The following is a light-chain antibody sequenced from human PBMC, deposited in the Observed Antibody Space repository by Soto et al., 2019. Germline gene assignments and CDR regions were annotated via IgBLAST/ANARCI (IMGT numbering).Light chain of an antibody. V-gene: IGKV3-20*01. CDR1: QTVSSSY. J-gene: IGKJ1*01. Sequence: EVMLTQSPGTLSLSPGDRATLSCRASQTVSSSYLVWYQQKPGQAPRLLIYAASSRATGIPDRFSGSGSGTDFTLTVSRLEPEDFAVYYCQQYGSSPWTFGQGTKVEIK. CDR3: QQYGSSPWT. CDR2: AAS.